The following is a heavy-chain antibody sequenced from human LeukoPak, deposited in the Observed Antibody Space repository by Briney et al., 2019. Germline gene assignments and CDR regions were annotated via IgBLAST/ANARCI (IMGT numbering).Heavy chain of an antibody. V-gene: IGHV3-21*01. CDR3: AVDIVLMVYAIQDY. J-gene: IGHJ4*02. D-gene: IGHD2-8*01. CDR2: ISTTSNYK. Sequence: PGGSLRLSCAASGFTFSSDNMNWVRQAPGRGLEWVSSISTTSNYKYYADSVKGRFNISRDNAKNSLYLQMNRLRAEDTAVYYCAVDIVLMVYAIQDYWGQGTLVTVSS. CDR1: GFTFSSDN.